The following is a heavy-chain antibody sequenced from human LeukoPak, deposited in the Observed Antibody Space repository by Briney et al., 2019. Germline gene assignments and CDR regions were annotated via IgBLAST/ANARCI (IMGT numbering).Heavy chain of an antibody. J-gene: IGHJ6*03. D-gene: IGHD5-24*01. CDR2: IIPIFGTA. CDR1: GGTFSSYA. Sequence: SVKVSCKASGGTFSSYAISWVRQAPGQGLEWMGRIIPIFGTANYAQKFQGRVTITTDESTSTAYMELSSLRSEDTAVYYYARNQEEMATDYYYYYYYMDVWGKGTTVTVSS. CDR3: ARNQEEMATDYYYYYYYMDV. V-gene: IGHV1-69*05.